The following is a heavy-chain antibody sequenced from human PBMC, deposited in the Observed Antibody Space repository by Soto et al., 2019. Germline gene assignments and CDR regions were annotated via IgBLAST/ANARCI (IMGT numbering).Heavy chain of an antibody. J-gene: IGHJ3*02. Sequence: GGSLRLSCAASGFTVSSNYMSWVRQAPGKGLEWVSVIYIGGATDYADSVKGRFPISRDDSKHTLFLHMNSLRAEDTAVYYCARDLNSGGLYTFDIWGQGTMVTVSS. D-gene: IGHD6-19*01. CDR3: ARDLNSGGLYTFDI. CDR1: GFTVSSNY. V-gene: IGHV3-66*01. CDR2: IYIGGAT.